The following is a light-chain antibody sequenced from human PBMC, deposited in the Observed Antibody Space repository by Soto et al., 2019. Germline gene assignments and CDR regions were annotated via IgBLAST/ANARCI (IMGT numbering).Light chain of an antibody. Sequence: QAVVTQPPSVSGAPGQRVTISCTGSSSDIGAGYDVNWYQQLPGTAPKLLTYGNSNRPSGVPDRFSGSKSGTSASLAITGLQAEDGADYYCQSYDSSLSAWVFGGGTKLTVL. CDR1: SSDIGAGYD. J-gene: IGLJ3*02. CDR2: GNS. V-gene: IGLV1-40*01. CDR3: QSYDSSLSAWV.